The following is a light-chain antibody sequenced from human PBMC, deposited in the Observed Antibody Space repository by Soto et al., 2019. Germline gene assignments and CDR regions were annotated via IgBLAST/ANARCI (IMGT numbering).Light chain of an antibody. CDR1: QSVSSN. J-gene: IGKJ1*01. Sequence: EIVMTQSPATLSVSPGERATLSCRASQSVSSNLAWHQQKPGQAPRLLIYGASTRATCIPARFSGSGSGTEFTLTISSLQSEDFAVYYCQQYNNWPPWTFGQGTKVEIK. V-gene: IGKV3-15*01. CDR3: QQYNNWPPWT. CDR2: GAS.